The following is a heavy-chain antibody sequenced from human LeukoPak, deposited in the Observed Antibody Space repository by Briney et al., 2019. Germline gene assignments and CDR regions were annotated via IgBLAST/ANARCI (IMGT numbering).Heavy chain of an antibody. D-gene: IGHD6-19*01. Sequence: GGSLRLPCAASGFTFSSYAMSWVRQAPGKGLEWVSAISGSGGSTYYADSVKGRFTISRDNSKNTLYLQMNSLRAEDTAVYYCAKVGAVAGRVTPDLDYWGQGTLVTVSS. J-gene: IGHJ4*02. CDR1: GFTFSSYA. CDR3: AKVGAVAGRVTPDLDY. CDR2: ISGSGGST. V-gene: IGHV3-23*01.